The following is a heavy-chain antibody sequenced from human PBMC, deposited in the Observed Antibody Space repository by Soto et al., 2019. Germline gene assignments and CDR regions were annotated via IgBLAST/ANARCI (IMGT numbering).Heavy chain of an antibody. V-gene: IGHV3-30-3*01. CDR2: ISYDGSNK. D-gene: IGHD3-3*01. CDR3: ARDRTTYDFWSGYYYYGMDV. Sequence: GGSLRLSCAASGFTFSSYAMHWVRQAPGKWLEWVAVISYDGSNKYYADSVKGRFTISRDNSKNTLYLQMNSLRAEDTAVYYCARDRTTYDFWSGYYYYGMDVWGQGXTVTVYS. CDR1: GFTFSSYA. J-gene: IGHJ6*02.